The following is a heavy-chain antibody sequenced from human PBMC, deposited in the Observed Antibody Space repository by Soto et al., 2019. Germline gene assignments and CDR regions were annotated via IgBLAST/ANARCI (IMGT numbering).Heavy chain of an antibody. Sequence: ASVKVSCKASGYTFTSYAMHWVRQAPEQRLEWMGWINASNGNTKYSQKFQGRVTITRDTSASTAYMELSSLRSEDTAVYYCARDSNYDFWSCYYPGLWYYYYYGMDVWGQGTTVTVSS. CDR3: ARDSNYDFWSCYYPGLWYYYYYGMDV. CDR1: GYTFTSYA. V-gene: IGHV1-3*01. J-gene: IGHJ6*02. CDR2: INASNGNT. D-gene: IGHD3-3*01.